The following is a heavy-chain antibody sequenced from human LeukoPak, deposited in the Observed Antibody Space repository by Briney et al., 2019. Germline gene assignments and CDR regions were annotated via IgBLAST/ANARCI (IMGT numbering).Heavy chain of an antibody. CDR2: ISGSGGST. J-gene: IGHJ4*02. CDR1: GFTFSTYA. D-gene: IGHD6-13*01. V-gene: IGHV3-23*01. Sequence: GGSLRLSCAASGFTFSTYAMSWVRQAPGKGLEWVSLISGSGGSTYYADPVKGRFTISRDNGKNTLSLQMNSLRAEDTAVYYCARGSGIASYYFDYWGQGTLVTVSS. CDR3: ARGSGIASYYFDY.